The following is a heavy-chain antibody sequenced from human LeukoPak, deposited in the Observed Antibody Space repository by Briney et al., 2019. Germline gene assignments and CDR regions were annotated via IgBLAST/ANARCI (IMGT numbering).Heavy chain of an antibody. J-gene: IGHJ6*03. V-gene: IGHV3-30*01. D-gene: IGHD3-9*01. CDR1: GFTFSSYA. Sequence: PGRSLRLSCAASGFTFSSYAMHWVRQAPGKGLEWVAVISYDGSSKYYADSVKGRFTISRDNSKNTLYLQMNSLRAEDTAVYYCARTYYDILTGRAYYSYMDVWGKGTTVTVSS. CDR3: ARTYYDILTGRAYYSYMDV. CDR2: ISYDGSSK.